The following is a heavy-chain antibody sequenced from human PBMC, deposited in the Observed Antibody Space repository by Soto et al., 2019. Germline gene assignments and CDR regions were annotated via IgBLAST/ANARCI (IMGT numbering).Heavy chain of an antibody. CDR3: ARDLYNWNDFWFAP. V-gene: IGHV4-59*01. J-gene: IGHJ5*02. CDR1: GCSIGSYC. D-gene: IGHD1-1*01. Sequence: SEILCVSCSFSGCSIGSYCWSWILQPPGKGLEWIGYIYYSGSTNYNPSLKSRVTISVDTSKNQFSLKLSSVTAADTAVYYCARDLYNWNDFWFAPWGQGTLVTVSS. CDR2: IYYSGST.